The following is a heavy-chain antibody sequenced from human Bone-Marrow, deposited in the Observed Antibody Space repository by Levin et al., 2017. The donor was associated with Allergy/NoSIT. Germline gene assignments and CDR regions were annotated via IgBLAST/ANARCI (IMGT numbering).Heavy chain of an antibody. CDR1: GFTFTSYA. V-gene: IGHV3-23*01. CDR2: ISGGGDST. Sequence: PGESLKISCAASGFTFTSYAMSWVRQAPGKGLEWVSAISGGGDSTHYADSVKGRFTTSRDNSKNTLYLQMNSLRADDTAVYYCAKAFPWYDPWGQGTLVTVSS. J-gene: IGHJ5*02. D-gene: IGHD3-3*02. CDR3: AKAFPWYDP.